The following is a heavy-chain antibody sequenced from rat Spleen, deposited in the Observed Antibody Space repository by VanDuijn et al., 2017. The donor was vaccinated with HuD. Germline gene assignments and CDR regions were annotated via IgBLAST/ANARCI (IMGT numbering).Heavy chain of an antibody. Sequence: QVQLKESGPGLVQPSQTLSLTCVVSGFSLTSYSVNWVRQPPGKGLEWIGAMWSGGSTDYNSTLKSRLTISRDTSKSQVLLKMNSRQTEDTARYFCARSSCGYNNNWFAYWGQGTLVTVSS. D-gene: IGHD1-5*01. CDR2: MWSGGST. J-gene: IGHJ3*01. V-gene: IGHV2-15*01. CDR3: ARSSCGYNNNWFAY. CDR1: GFSLTSYS.